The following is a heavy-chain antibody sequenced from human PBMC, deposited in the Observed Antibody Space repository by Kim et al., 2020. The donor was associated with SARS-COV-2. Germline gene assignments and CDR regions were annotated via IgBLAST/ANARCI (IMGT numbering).Heavy chain of an antibody. CDR2: ISGDGGST. V-gene: IGHV3-43*02. CDR3: AKDMYGIAVAGENAFDI. Sequence: GGSLRLSCAASGFTFDDYAMHWVRQAPGKGLEWVSLISGDGGSTYYADSVKGRFTISRDNSKNSLYLQMNSLRTEDTALYYCAKDMYGIAVAGENAFDIWGQGTMVTVSS. D-gene: IGHD6-19*01. CDR1: GFTFDDYA. J-gene: IGHJ3*02.